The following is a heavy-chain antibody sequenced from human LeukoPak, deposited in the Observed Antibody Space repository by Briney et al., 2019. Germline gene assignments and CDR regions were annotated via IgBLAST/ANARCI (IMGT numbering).Heavy chain of an antibody. D-gene: IGHD2-2*01. J-gene: IGHJ1*01. Sequence: GESLKISCKGSGYNFKSYWIGWVRQMPGKGLEWMGIIFPGESDSRYSPSFQGQVTISADKSISTAYLQWSSLKASDTAMYYCARLRGIPAGLQYFQHWGQGTLVTVSS. V-gene: IGHV5-51*01. CDR1: GYNFKSYW. CDR2: IFPGESDS. CDR3: ARLRGIPAGLQYFQH.